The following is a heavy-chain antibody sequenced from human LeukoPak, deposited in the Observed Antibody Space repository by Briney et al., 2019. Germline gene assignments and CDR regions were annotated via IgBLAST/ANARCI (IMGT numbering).Heavy chain of an antibody. CDR2: INHSGST. J-gene: IGHJ5*02. Sequence: SETLSLTCAVYGGSFSGYYWSWIRQPPGKGLEWIGEINHSGSTNYNPSLKSRVTVSVDTSKNQFSLKLSSVTAADTAVYYCARGRVGWFDPWGQGTLVTVSS. CDR1: GGSFSGYY. V-gene: IGHV4-34*01. CDR3: ARGRVGWFDP.